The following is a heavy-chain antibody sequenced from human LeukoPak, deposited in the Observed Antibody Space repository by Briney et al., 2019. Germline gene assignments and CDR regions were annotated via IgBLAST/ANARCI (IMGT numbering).Heavy chain of an antibody. CDR3: ARSPHYYDSSGYGY. D-gene: IGHD3-22*01. CDR2: ISSSSSYI. Sequence: GGSLRLSCAASGFTFSSYSMNWVRQAPGKGLEWVSSISSSSSYIYYADSVKGRFTISRDNAKNSPYLQMNSLRAEDTAVYYCARSPHYYDSSGYGYWGQGTLVTVSS. CDR1: GFTFSSYS. J-gene: IGHJ4*02. V-gene: IGHV3-21*01.